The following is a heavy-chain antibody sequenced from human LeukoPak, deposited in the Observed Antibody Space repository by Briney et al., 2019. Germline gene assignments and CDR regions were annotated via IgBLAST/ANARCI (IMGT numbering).Heavy chain of an antibody. CDR1: GFTASSNY. J-gene: IGHJ4*02. V-gene: IGHV3-66*01. CDR3: ARGHTPPLDY. CDR2: IYSGGST. Sequence: PGGSLRLSCAASGFTASSNYMSWVRQAPGKGLEWVSVIYSGGSTYYADSVKGRFTISRDNSQNTLFLQLTTLRVEDTAGYYCARGHTPPLDYWGQGALVTVSS.